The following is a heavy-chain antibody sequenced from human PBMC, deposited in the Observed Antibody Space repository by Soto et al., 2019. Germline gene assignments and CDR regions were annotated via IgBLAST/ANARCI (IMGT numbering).Heavy chain of an antibody. J-gene: IGHJ1*01. CDR1: GLTFSSYA. V-gene: IGHV3-23*01. D-gene: IGHD6-19*01. Sequence: PGGSLRLSCAASGLTFSSYAMSWVRQAPGKGLEWVSAISGSGGSTYYADSVKGRFTISRDNSKNTLYLQMNSLRAEDTAVYYCAKNPLGEQWLQYFQHWGQGTLVTVSS. CDR2: ISGSGGST. CDR3: AKNPLGEQWLQYFQH.